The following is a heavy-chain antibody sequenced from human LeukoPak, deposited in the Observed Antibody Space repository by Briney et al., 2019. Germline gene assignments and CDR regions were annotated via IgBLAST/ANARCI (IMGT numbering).Heavy chain of an antibody. V-gene: IGHV4-34*01. J-gene: IGHJ4*02. CDR2: INHSGST. CDR1: GGSFSGYY. Sequence: SETLSLTCAVYGGSFSGYYWSWIRQPPGKGLEWIGEINHSGSTNYNPSLKSRVTISVDTSKNQFSLKLSSVTAADTAVYYCARGSGDTAMVFDFDYWGQGTLVTVSS. CDR3: ARGSGDTAMVFDFDY. D-gene: IGHD5-18*01.